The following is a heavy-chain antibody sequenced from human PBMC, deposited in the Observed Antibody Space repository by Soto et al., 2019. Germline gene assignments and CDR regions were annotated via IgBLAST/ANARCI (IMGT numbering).Heavy chain of an antibody. Sequence: QVQLVESGGGVVQSGRSLRLSCVASGFTFRTFGMQWVRQVPGKGLEWVAVVSHDGIIQHYADSVKGRFSISRDNFKNTVYLQMYRLRPDDAAVYYCSKEGTPYTSSHLDNWGQGTLVTVSS. CDR3: SKEGTPYTSSHLDN. CDR2: VSHDGIIQ. J-gene: IGHJ4*02. D-gene: IGHD6-19*01. V-gene: IGHV3-30*18. CDR1: GFTFRTFG.